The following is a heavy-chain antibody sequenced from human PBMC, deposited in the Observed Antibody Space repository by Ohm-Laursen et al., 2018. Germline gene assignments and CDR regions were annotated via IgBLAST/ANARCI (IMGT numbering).Heavy chain of an antibody. CDR1: GFTFDNYA. CDR3: ARASSSIAVAGLDY. D-gene: IGHD6-19*01. Sequence: SLRLPCAASGFTFDNYAMHWVRQAPGKGLEWVSGISWNSGSIGYADSVKGRFTISRDNSKNTLYLQMNSLRAEDTAVYYCARASSSIAVAGLDYWGQGTLVTVSS. CDR2: ISWNSGSI. V-gene: IGHV3-9*01. J-gene: IGHJ4*02.